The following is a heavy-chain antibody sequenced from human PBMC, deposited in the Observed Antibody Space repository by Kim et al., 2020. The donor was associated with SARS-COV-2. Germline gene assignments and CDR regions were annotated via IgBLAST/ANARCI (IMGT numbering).Heavy chain of an antibody. Sequence: SETLSLTCTVSGGSISTYYWSWIRQPPGKGLEWIAYIYYSGTNYNPSLRSRATTSLDTSKNQFSLKLSSVTAADTAVYYCARGSSGWENYPDYYYMDVWGKGTTVTVS. CDR3: ARGSSGWENYPDYYYMDV. J-gene: IGHJ6*03. D-gene: IGHD6-19*01. CDR2: IYYSGT. V-gene: IGHV4-59*01. CDR1: GGSISTYY.